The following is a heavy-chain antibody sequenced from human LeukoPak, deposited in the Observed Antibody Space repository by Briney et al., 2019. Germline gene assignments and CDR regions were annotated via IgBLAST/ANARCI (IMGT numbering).Heavy chain of an antibody. CDR3: ARGELLWFGKVDY. V-gene: IGHV3-30-3*01. CDR2: ISYDGSNK. CDR1: GFTFSSYA. D-gene: IGHD3-10*01. J-gene: IGHJ4*02. Sequence: PGGSLRLSCAASGFTFSSYAMHWVRQAPGKGLEWVAVISYDGSNKYYADSVKGRFTISRDNSKNTLYLQMNSLRAEDTAVYYCARGELLWFGKVDYWGQGTLVTVSS.